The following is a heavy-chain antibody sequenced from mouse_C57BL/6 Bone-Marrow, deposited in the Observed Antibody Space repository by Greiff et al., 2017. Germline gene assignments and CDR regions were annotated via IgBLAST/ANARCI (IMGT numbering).Heavy chain of an antibody. D-gene: IGHD2-4*01. Sequence: QVQLQQSGPELVKPGASVKISCKASGYTFTDYYINWVKQRPGQGLEWIGWIFPGSGSTYYNEKFKGKATLTVDKSSSTAYMLLSSLTSEDSAVYFCARFFDYDYDDYYYAMDYWGQGTSVTVSS. CDR1: GYTFTDYY. CDR2: IFPGSGST. J-gene: IGHJ4*01. V-gene: IGHV1-75*01. CDR3: ARFFDYDYDDYYYAMDY.